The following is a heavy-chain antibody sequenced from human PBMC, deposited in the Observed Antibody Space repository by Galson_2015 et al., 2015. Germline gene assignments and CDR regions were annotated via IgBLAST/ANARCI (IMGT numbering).Heavy chain of an antibody. J-gene: IGHJ2*01. CDR3: ARHEGEAYCGGDCYFLGSWYFDL. Sequence: QSGAEVTKPGESLRISCKGSGYSFTRYWISWVRQMPGKGLEWMGRIDPSDSYTNYSPSFQGHVTISADKSISTAYLRWSSLKASDTAMYYCARHEGEAYCGGDCYFLGSWYFDLWGRGTLVTVSS. CDR1: GYSFTRYW. D-gene: IGHD2-21*02. CDR2: IDPSDSYT. V-gene: IGHV5-10-1*01.